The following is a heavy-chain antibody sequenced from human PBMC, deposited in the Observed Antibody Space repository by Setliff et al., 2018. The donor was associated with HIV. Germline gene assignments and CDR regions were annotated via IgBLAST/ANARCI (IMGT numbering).Heavy chain of an antibody. V-gene: IGHV4-34*01. J-gene: IGHJ3*02. CDR1: GGSFSGYY. D-gene: IGHD6-19*01. Sequence: SETLSLTCAVYGGSFSGYYWSWISQPPGKGLEWIGEINHSGSTNYNPSLKSRVTISVDTSKNQFSLKLSSVTAADTAVYYCARPRGRSGWYHDAFDIWGQGTMVTVSS. CDR2: INHSGST. CDR3: ARPRGRSGWYHDAFDI.